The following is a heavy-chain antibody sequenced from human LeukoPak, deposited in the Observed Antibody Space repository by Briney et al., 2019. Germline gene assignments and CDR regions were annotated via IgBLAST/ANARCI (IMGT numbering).Heavy chain of an antibody. D-gene: IGHD2-8*01. Sequence: PSETLSLTCAVYGGSFSGYYWSWIRQPPGKGLEWIGEINHSGSTNYYPSLKSRVTISVDTSKNQFSLKLSSVTAADTAVYYCARDPHCTNGVCLDYWGQGTLVTVSS. CDR2: INHSGST. J-gene: IGHJ4*02. CDR3: ARDPHCTNGVCLDY. V-gene: IGHV4-34*01. CDR1: GGSFSGYY.